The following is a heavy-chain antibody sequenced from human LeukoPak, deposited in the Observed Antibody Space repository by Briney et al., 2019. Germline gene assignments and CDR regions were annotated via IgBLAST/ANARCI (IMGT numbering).Heavy chain of an antibody. CDR1: GGSMTSYC. D-gene: IGHD2-8*02. J-gene: IGHJ4*02. CDR3: ASGYTNWWPLDY. Sequence: SETLSLTCGVSGGSMTSYCWSWIRQAPGKGLEWIGYISASGSTNYNPSLGSRLTISMDASKNQFSLCLTSVTAADTAVYYCASGYTNWWPLDYWGQGARVIVSS. V-gene: IGHV4-59*12. CDR2: ISASGST.